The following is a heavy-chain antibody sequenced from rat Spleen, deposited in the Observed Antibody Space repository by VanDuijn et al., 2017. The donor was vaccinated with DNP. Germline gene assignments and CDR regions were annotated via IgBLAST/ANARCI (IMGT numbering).Heavy chain of an antibody. V-gene: IGHV2-63*01. CDR2: MWYDGDT. Sequence: QVQLKESGPGLVQPSETLSLTCTVSGFSVTSYSVSWVRQPSGRGPEWMGRMWYDGDTAYNSALKSRLSISRNTSKIQVFLKMNSLQTDDTGTYYGTRDQDYYYDGGYYPTMDAWGQGTSVTVSS. CDR1: GFSVTSYS. D-gene: IGHD1-12*02. J-gene: IGHJ4*01. CDR3: TRDQDYYYDGGYYPTMDA.